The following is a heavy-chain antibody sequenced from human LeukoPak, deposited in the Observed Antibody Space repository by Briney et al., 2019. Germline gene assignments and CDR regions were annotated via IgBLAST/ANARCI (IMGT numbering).Heavy chain of an antibody. CDR2: IGYDGTNE. CDR1: GFSFSSNG. J-gene: IGHJ2*01. CDR3: AKDRSGSRSSGWYFDL. V-gene: IGHV3-30*02. Sequence: GGSLRLSCAASGFSFSSNGMHWVRQAPGKGLEWVAFIGYDGTNEYSADSVRGRFTISRDNSKNALDLRMNSLRPEDTAVYFCAKDRSGSRSSGWYFDLWGRGTLVTVSS. D-gene: IGHD6-6*01.